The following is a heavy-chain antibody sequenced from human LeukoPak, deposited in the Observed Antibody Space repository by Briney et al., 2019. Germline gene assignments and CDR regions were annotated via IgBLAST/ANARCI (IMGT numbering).Heavy chain of an antibody. V-gene: IGHV3-48*01. CDR3: ARDYYDSSGYIDY. Sequence: GGSLRLSCAASGFTFSSYSMNWVRQAPGKGLEWVSYISSSSSTIYYADSVKGRFTISRHNAKNSLYLQMNSLRAEDTAVYYCARDYYDSSGYIDYWGQGTLVTVSS. CDR1: GFTFSSYS. CDR2: ISSSSSTI. J-gene: IGHJ4*02. D-gene: IGHD3-22*01.